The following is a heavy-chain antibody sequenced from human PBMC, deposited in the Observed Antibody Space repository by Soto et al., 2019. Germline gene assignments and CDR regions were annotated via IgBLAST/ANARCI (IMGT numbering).Heavy chain of an antibody. CDR2: INHSGST. CDR3: ARGLKLRGVRGMIDP. D-gene: IGHD3-10*01. V-gene: IGHV4-34*01. CDR1: DGSFSGFY. Sequence: SETLSLTCAVYDGSFSGFYWSWIRQPPEKGLEWIGEINHSGSTNYNPSLKSRVTISIDTSKNQFSLKLSSMTAADTAVYYCARGLKLRGVRGMIDPWGQGTLVTVSS. J-gene: IGHJ5*02.